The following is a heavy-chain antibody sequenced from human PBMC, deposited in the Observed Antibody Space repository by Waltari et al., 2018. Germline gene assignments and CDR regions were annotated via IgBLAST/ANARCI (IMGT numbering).Heavy chain of an antibody. D-gene: IGHD2-21*02. V-gene: IGHV4-34*01. J-gene: IGHJ2*01. CDR2: INHSGST. Sequence: QVQLQQWGAGLLKPSETLSLTCAVYGGSFSGYYWSWIRQPPGKGLEWIGEINHSGSTNANPSLKRRVTISVDTSKNQFSLKLSSVTAADTAVYYCASGCGGGDCYSRNDDSYFDLWGRGTLVTVSS. CDR1: GGSFSGYY. CDR3: ASGCGGGDCYSRNDDSYFDL.